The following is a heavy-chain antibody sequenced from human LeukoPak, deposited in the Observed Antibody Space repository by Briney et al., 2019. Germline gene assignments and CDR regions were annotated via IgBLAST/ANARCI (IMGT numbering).Heavy chain of an antibody. CDR2: INPNIGGT. D-gene: IGHD4-17*01. J-gene: IGHJ3*02. V-gene: IGHV1-2*02. Sequence: GASVKVSCEASGYTFTGYYIQWVRQAPGQGLEWVGWINPNIGGTNYAQKFQGRITMTRDTSSSTVYMDLSSLTSDDTAVYFCARASGSGDYSAFDMWGQGTMVTVSS. CDR1: GYTFTGYY. CDR3: ARASGSGDYSAFDM.